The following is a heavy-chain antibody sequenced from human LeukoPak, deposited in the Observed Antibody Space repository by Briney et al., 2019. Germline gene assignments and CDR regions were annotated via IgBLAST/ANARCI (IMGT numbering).Heavy chain of an antibody. D-gene: IGHD2-2*01. CDR3: AKLPFIVVVPAATYFDY. V-gene: IGHV3-23*01. J-gene: IGHJ4*02. CDR1: GFTFSSYA. Sequence: GGSLRLSCAASGFTFSSYAMSWVRQASGKGLEWVSAISGSGGSTYYADSVKGRFTISRDNSKNTLYLQMNSLRAEDTAVYYCAKLPFIVVVPAATYFDYWGQGTLVTVSS. CDR2: ISGSGGST.